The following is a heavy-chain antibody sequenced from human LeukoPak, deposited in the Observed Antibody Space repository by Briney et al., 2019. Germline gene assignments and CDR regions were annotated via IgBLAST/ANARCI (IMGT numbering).Heavy chain of an antibody. CDR3: ARARSAWASDAFDI. V-gene: IGHV7-4-1*02. D-gene: IGHD6-19*01. CDR2: INTNTGKP. J-gene: IGHJ3*02. CDR1: GYTFTGYY. Sequence: ASVKVSCKASGYTFTGYYMHWVRQAPGQGLEWMGWINTNTGKPTYAQGFTGRFVFSLDTSVSTAYLQISSLKAEDTAVYHCARARSAWASDAFDIWGQGTMVTVSS.